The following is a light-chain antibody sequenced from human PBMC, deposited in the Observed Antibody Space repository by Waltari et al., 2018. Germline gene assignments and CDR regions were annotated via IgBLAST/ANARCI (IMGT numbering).Light chain of an antibody. CDR2: GAS. CDR3: QQYNEWPIT. V-gene: IGKV3-15*01. J-gene: IGKJ5*01. CDR1: QNVNSN. Sequence: EIVMTQSPATLSVSPGERATLSCRASQNVNSNLAWYQQKPGQAPRLLIYGASTGATGIPVRFSGRGSGTEFTLTISSLQSEDFAAYYCQQYNEWPITFGQGTRLEIQ.